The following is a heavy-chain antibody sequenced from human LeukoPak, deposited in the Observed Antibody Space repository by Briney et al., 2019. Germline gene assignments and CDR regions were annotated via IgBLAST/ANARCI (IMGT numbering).Heavy chain of an antibody. CDR3: ARGKPDMAVVVVPAAMAPVFDY. CDR2: INHSGSP. CDR1: GGSFSGHY. J-gene: IGHJ4*02. V-gene: IGHV4-34*01. Sequence: PSEPLSLTCAVYGGSFSGHYWSWIRQPPGKGLEWIGEINHSGSPNYNPSLKSRVTISVDTSKNQFSLKLSSVTAADTAVYYCARGKPDMAVVVVPAAMAPVFDYWGQGTLVTVSS. D-gene: IGHD2-2*01.